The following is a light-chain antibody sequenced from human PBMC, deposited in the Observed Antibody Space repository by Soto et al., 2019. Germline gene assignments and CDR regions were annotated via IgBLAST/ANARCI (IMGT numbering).Light chain of an antibody. V-gene: IGKV3-15*01. CDR2: GAS. J-gene: IGKJ4*01. Sequence: EVLMTQSPATLSVSPGERATLSCRASQGVSRKLAWYQHKPGQAPRLLISGASTGATGIPARFSGSGSGTEFTLTISSLQSEDCAIYYCQQYHTWPITFGGGTKVDI. CDR3: QQYHTWPIT. CDR1: QGVSRK.